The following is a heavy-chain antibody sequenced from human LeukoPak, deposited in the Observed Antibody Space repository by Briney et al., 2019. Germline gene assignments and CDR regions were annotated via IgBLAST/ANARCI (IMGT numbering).Heavy chain of an antibody. V-gene: IGHV1-69*13. CDR1: GGTFSSYA. CDR3: ARESIAVAGTHHNYYYYGMDV. J-gene: IGHJ6*02. Sequence: ASVKVSCKASGGTFSSYAISWVRQAPGQGLEWMGGIIPIFGTANYAQKFQGRVTITADESTSTAYMELSSLRSKDTAVYYCARESIAVAGTHHNYYYYGMDVWGQGTTVTVSS. D-gene: IGHD6-19*01. CDR2: IIPIFGTA.